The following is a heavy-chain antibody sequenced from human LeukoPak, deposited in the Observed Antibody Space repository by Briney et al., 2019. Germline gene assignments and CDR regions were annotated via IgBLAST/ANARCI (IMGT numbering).Heavy chain of an antibody. Sequence: SETLSLTRTVSGGSISTYYWSWIRQPPGKGLEWIAYIYNSGSTNSNPSLKSRVTISVDTSKNQFSLRLSSVTAADTAVYYCARIYYDSDAYYQRAFDIWGQGTMVSVSS. J-gene: IGHJ3*02. CDR3: ARIYYDSDAYYQRAFDI. D-gene: IGHD3-22*01. CDR1: GGSISTYY. V-gene: IGHV4-59*01. CDR2: IYNSGST.